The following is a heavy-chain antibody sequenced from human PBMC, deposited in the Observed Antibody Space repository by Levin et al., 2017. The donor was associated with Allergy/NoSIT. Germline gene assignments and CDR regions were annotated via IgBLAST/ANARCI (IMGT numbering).Heavy chain of an antibody. J-gene: IGHJ6*02. CDR1: GGTFSSYA. CDR2: IIPIFGTA. D-gene: IGHD2-8*01. V-gene: IGHV1-69*13. CDR3: ASKVFGYCTNGVCYSGRENYYYGMDV. Sequence: SVKVSCKASGGTFSSYAISWVRQAPGQGLEWMGGIIPIFGTANYAQKFQGRVTITADESTSTAYMELSSLRSEDTAVYYCASKVFGYCTNGVCYSGRENYYYGMDVWGQGTTVTVSS.